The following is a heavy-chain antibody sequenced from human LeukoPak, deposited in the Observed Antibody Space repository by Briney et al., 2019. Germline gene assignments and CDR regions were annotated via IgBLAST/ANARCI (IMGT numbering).Heavy chain of an antibody. Sequence: ASVKVSCKASGYTFTSYYMHWVRQAPGQGLEWMGIINPSGGSTSYAQKFQGRVTMTRDTSTSTVYMELSSLRSEDTAVYYCARDIGGKQQLEHPDAFDIWGQGTMVTVSS. J-gene: IGHJ3*02. V-gene: IGHV1-46*01. D-gene: IGHD6-13*01. CDR2: INPSGGST. CDR3: ARDIGGKQQLEHPDAFDI. CDR1: GYTFTSYY.